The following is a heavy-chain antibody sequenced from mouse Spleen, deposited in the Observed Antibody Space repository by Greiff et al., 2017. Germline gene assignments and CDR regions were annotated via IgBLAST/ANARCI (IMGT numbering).Heavy chain of an antibody. D-gene: IGHD2-4*01. Sequence: EVKLVESGTVLARPGASVKMSCTTSGYTFTSYWMHWVKQRPGQGLEWIGAIYPGHSDTSSNQKVKGKAKLTAVTSASTAYMELSSLTNEDSAVYYCTRDDDDGYYFDYWGQGTTLTVSS. CDR1: GYTFTSYW. V-gene: IGHV1-5*01. CDR3: TRDDDDGYYFDY. CDR2: IYPGHSDT. J-gene: IGHJ2*01.